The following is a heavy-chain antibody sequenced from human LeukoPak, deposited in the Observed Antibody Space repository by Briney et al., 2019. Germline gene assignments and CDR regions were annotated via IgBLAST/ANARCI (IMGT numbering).Heavy chain of an antibody. CDR2: IYTSGST. CDR3: ARAVVVVAATWFDP. D-gene: IGHD2-15*01. Sequence: PSQTLSLTCTVSGGSISSGSYYWSWIRQPAGKGLEWIGRIYTSGSTNYNPSLKSRVTMSVVTSKNQFSLKLSSVTAADTAVYYCARAVVVVAATWFDPWGQGTLVTVSS. CDR1: GGSISSGSYY. V-gene: IGHV4-61*02. J-gene: IGHJ5*02.